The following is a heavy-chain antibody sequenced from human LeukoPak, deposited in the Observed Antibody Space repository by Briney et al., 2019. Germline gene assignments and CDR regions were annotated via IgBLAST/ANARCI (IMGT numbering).Heavy chain of an antibody. V-gene: IGHV4-39*07. CDR3: ARNPMYYYDSSGYYNYYYYYYMDV. J-gene: IGHJ6*03. Sequence: SETLSLTCTVSGDSINSNIYYWGWIRQPPGKGLEWIGTIYYSGSTYYNPSLKSRVTISVDTSKNQFSLKLSSVTAADTAVYYCARNPMYYYDSSGYYNYYYYYYMDVWGKGTTVTVSS. D-gene: IGHD3-22*01. CDR1: GDSINSNIYY. CDR2: IYYSGST.